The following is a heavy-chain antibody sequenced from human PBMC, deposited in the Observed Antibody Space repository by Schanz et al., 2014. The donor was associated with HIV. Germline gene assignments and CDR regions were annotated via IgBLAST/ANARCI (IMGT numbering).Heavy chain of an antibody. D-gene: IGHD6-6*01. CDR3: ARHHYFGSYYFDF. Sequence: QLVESGGGLIQPGGSLRLSCAASGFTFSIYAMSWIRQPPGKGLEWIGSVPSSGSTYYNPSLKSRLTISLDTSKMQLSLKLRSVTAADTAIHYCARHHYFGSYYFDFWGQGKLVAVSS. CDR1: GFTFSIYA. CDR2: VPSSGST. J-gene: IGHJ4*02. V-gene: IGHV4-39*01.